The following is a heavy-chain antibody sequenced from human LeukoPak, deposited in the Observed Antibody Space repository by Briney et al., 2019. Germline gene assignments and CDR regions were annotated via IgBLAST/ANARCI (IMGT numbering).Heavy chain of an antibody. V-gene: IGHV3-21*01. D-gene: IGHD2-2*01. Sequence: PGGSLRLSCAASGFILNNSEMYWVRQAPGKGVEWVSSFSRSGPYIYYADSVKGRFTISRDNAKNSLYLQMNSLRAEDTAVYYCARVSAAMTHWHFDLWGRGTLVTVSS. CDR3: ARVSAAMTHWHFDL. CDR2: FSRSGPYI. CDR1: GFILNNSE. J-gene: IGHJ2*01.